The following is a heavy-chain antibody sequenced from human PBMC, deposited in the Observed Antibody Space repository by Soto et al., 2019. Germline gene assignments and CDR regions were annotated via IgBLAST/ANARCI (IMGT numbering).Heavy chain of an antibody. Sequence: ASVKVSCKASGYTFIDYFIQCVRQAPGQGLEWMGWINPSSGETTYAQKFQGRVTMTRDTSISTAYMDLITLRSDDTAIYYCVRGLKRRDLDYWGQGTLVTVSS. CDR3: VRGLKRRDLDY. CDR1: GYTFIDYF. J-gene: IGHJ4*02. D-gene: IGHD6-25*01. V-gene: IGHV1-2*02. CDR2: INPSSGET.